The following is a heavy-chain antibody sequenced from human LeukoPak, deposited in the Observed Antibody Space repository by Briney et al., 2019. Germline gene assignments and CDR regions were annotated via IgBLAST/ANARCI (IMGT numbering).Heavy chain of an antibody. CDR1: GGSFSGYS. CDR3: ARRGYCSGGNCSTYYFDY. Sequence: PSETLSLTCAIYGGSFSGYSWSWIRQPPGKGLEWIGEINLSGITNYSPSLERRVTMSGDMSKNQFSLKLSSVTAADTADYYCARRGYCSGGNCSTYYFDYWGQGTRVTVSS. CDR2: INLSGIT. J-gene: IGHJ4*02. D-gene: IGHD2-15*01. V-gene: IGHV4-34*01.